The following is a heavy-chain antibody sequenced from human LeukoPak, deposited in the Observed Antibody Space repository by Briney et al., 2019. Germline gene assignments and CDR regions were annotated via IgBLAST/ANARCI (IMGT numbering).Heavy chain of an antibody. V-gene: IGHV3-23*01. CDR2: ISGSGGST. Sequence: QSGGSLRLSCAASGFTFSSYAMSWVRQAPGKGLEWVSAISGSGGSTYYAGSVKGRFTISRDNSKNTLYLQMNSLRAEDTVVYYCAKARRVGATFDYWGQGTLVTVSS. CDR3: AKARRVGATFDY. D-gene: IGHD1-26*01. J-gene: IGHJ4*02. CDR1: GFTFSSYA.